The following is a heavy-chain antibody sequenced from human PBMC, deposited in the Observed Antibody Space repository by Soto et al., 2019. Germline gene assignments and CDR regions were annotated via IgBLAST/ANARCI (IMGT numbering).Heavy chain of an antibody. CDR1: GDAISRGNYY. CDR3: PRGRGEAGGPFDY. Sequence: SETLSLTCTVSGDAISRGNYYWTWIRQHPGKGLEWIGYIYYTGSTYYSPSLKSRITISEDRSKNQFSLKLNSVTAADTAVYFCPRGRGEAGGPFDYWVQGTLVTVSS. D-gene: IGHD3-10*01. V-gene: IGHV4-31*03. CDR2: IYYTGST. J-gene: IGHJ4*02.